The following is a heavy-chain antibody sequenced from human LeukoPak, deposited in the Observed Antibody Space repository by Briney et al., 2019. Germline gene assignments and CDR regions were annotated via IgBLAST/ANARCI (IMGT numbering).Heavy chain of an antibody. CDR1: GGSIRSSYYY. V-gene: IGHV4-39*07. CDR2: IYDSGST. Sequence: SETLSLTCTVSGGSIRSSYYYWGWIRQPPGKGLEWIGSIYDSGSTYYNPSLKSRVTISVDTSKNQFSLKLSSVTAADTAVYYCARGDIAATGTPFDNWGQGTLVTVSS. D-gene: IGHD6-13*01. CDR3: ARGDIAATGTPFDN. J-gene: IGHJ4*02.